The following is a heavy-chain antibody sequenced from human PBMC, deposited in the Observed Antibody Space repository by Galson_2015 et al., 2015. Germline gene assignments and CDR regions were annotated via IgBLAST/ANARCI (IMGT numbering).Heavy chain of an antibody. CDR1: GYSFTSYW. D-gene: IGHD6-19*01. Sequence: QSGAEVKKPGESLKISCTGSGYSFTSYWIGWVRQIPGKGLEWMGMIYPGDSDTRYRPSFQGQVTISVDKSISTAYLQWSSLKASDTAMYYCARQGLDTAWSEDYWGQGTLVTVSS. J-gene: IGHJ4*02. V-gene: IGHV5-51*01. CDR3: ARQGLDTAWSEDY. CDR2: IYPGDSDT.